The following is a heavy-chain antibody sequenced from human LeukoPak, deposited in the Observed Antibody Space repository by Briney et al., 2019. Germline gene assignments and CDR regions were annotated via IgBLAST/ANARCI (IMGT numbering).Heavy chain of an antibody. Sequence: SETLSLTCTVSGYSLSSGFFCDWIRQSPGKGLEWVGSFSHRGGSYHNPSLKSRVTISVDTSKNQFSLKLLSVTAADTAVYYCARAQDFSDSSGPNYLDFWGQGILVTASS. V-gene: IGHV4-38-2*02. CDR1: GYSLSSGFF. CDR3: ARAQDFSDSSGPNYLDF. CDR2: FSHRGGS. J-gene: IGHJ4*02. D-gene: IGHD3-22*01.